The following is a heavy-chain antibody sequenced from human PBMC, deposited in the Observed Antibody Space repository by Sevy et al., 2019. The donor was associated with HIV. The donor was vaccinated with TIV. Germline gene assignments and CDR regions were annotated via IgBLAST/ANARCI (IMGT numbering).Heavy chain of an antibody. V-gene: IGHV4-61*01. D-gene: IGHD6-13*01. CDR3: ARDYSSSRAFDI. Sequence: SEILSLTCTVSGGSVSSGSYYWSWIRQPPGKGLEWIGYIYYSGSTNYNPSLKSRVTISVDTSKNQFSLKLSSVTAADTAVYYCARDYSSSRAFDIWGQGTMVTVSS. CDR2: IYYSGST. J-gene: IGHJ3*02. CDR1: GGSVSSGSYY.